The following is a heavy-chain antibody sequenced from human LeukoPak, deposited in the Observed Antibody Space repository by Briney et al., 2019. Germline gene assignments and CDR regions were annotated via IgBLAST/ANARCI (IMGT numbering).Heavy chain of an antibody. Sequence: GGSLRLSCAASGFTFSNFGMSWVRQAPGKGLEWVSVISGSGGSTYYADSVKGRFTISRDNSKNTLYLQMNSLRAEDTAVYYCAKDREVYYYDSSGYYLWGQGTLVTVSS. D-gene: IGHD3-22*01. V-gene: IGHV3-23*01. CDR1: GFTFSNFG. J-gene: IGHJ4*02. CDR2: ISGSGGST. CDR3: AKDREVYYYDSSGYYL.